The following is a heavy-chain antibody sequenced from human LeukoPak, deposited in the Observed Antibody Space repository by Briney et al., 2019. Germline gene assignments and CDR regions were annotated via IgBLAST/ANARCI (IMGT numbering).Heavy chain of an antibody. CDR1: GFTFSTYA. V-gene: IGHV3-23*01. CDR3: AKDLRAGYYHDSYYDMSP. Sequence: PGGSLRLACAASGFTFSTYAISWVRQTPGKGLEWVSAVSGGGDYTYYADSVRGRFTISRDNSKNTVFLQMHSLRAEDTAVYYCAKDLRAGYYHDSYYDMSPWGQGTIVTVSA. J-gene: IGHJ5*02. CDR2: VSGGGDYT. D-gene: IGHD3-22*01.